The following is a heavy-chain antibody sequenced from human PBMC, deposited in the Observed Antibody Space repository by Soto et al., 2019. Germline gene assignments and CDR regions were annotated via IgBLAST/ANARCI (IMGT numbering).Heavy chain of an antibody. V-gene: IGHV1-46*03. CDR3: ARGSNFVGGSGEPNFDY. Sequence: ASVKVSCKASGYTFTSYYMHWVRQAPGQGLEWMGIINPSGGSTSYAQKFQGRVTMTRDTSTSTVYMELSSLRSEDTAVYYCARGSNFVGGSGEPNFDYWGQGTLVTVSS. CDR2: INPSGGST. J-gene: IGHJ4*02. D-gene: IGHD3-10*01. CDR1: GYTFTSYY.